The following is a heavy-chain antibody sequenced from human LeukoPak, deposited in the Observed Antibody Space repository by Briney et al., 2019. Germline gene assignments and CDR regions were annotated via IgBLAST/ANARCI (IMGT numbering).Heavy chain of an antibody. V-gene: IGHV3-49*04. D-gene: IGHD3-9*01. J-gene: IGHJ4*02. Sequence: GGSLRLSCTGSGFIFADYVMSWVRQAPGKGLGWVGFIRSEAYGGATEYAASVRGRFTISRDDSRSIAYLQMNSLKTEDTAVYYCTRAPVYYDVLTGYYNGVVDYWGQGNRVTVSS. CDR2: IRSEAYGGAT. CDR1: GFIFADYV. CDR3: TRAPVYYDVLTGYYNGVVDY.